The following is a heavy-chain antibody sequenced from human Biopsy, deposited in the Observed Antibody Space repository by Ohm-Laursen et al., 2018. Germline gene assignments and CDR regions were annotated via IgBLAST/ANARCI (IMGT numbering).Heavy chain of an antibody. J-gene: IGHJ6*02. Sequence: GTLSLTCPASGDSVTKYYWSWIRQPPGKGLEWIGHIYYSVMTNYNPSLQSRVSISVDTSRNQVSLTLSSVTAADTAVYYCARDSGILNYGNFKYYHYYGMDVWGQGTKVTVSS. CDR3: ARDSGILNYGNFKYYHYYGMDV. CDR2: IYYSVMT. CDR1: GDSVTKYY. V-gene: IGHV4-59*02. D-gene: IGHD4-11*01.